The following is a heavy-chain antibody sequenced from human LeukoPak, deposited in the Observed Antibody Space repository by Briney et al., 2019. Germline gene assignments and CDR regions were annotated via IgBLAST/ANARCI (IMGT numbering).Heavy chain of an antibody. Sequence: GGSLRLSCAASGFTFSSYGMHWVRQAPGKGLEWVAFIRYDGSNKYYADSVKGRFTISRDNSKNTLYLQMNSLRAEDTAVYYCAKRNKAAGYYFDYWGQGTLVTVSS. CDR3: AKRNKAAGYYFDY. V-gene: IGHV3-30*02. D-gene: IGHD6-13*01. CDR2: IRYDGSNK. J-gene: IGHJ4*02. CDR1: GFTFSSYG.